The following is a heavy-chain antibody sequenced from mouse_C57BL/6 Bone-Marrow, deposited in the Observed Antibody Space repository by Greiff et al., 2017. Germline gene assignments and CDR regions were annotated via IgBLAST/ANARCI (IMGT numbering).Heavy chain of an antibody. CDR1: GYTFTSHW. D-gene: IGHD1-1*01. CDR3: ARSYYGSSGAFGY. J-gene: IGHJ2*01. V-gene: IGHV1-56*01. Sequence: QVQLQQSGPELVRPGASVKISCKAPGYTFTSHWMQWVRQRPGQGLEWIGEIFPGSGSTYYNEKFKGKATLTVATSSSTAYMQLSSLTAEDSAVYVCARSYYGSSGAFGYGGQGTTLTVSS. CDR2: IFPGSGST.